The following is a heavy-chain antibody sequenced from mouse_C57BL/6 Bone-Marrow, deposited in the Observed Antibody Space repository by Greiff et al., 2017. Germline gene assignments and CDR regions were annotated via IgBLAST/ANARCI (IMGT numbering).Heavy chain of an antibody. Sequence: EVKLVESGGGLVQPKGSLKLSCAASGFSFNTYAMNWVRQAPGTGLEWVARIRSKSNNYATYYADSVKDSFTISRAASASMLYLQMNSLKTEETAMYDCGRSCYDFWYFDVGGTGTTVTVSS. V-gene: IGHV10-1*01. CDR1: GFSFNTYA. CDR3: GRSCYDFWYFDV. CDR2: IRSKSNNYAT. J-gene: IGHJ1*03. D-gene: IGHD2-4*01.